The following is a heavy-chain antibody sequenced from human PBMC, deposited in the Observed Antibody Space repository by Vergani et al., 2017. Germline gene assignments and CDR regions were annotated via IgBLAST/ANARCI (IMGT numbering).Heavy chain of an antibody. CDR2: ISGSGGST. CDR3: AKGKGYCSSTSCPLIYYYGMDV. Sequence: EVQVLESGGGLVQPGGSLRLSCAASGFTFSSYAMSWVRQAPGKGLEWVSAISGSGGSTYYADSVKGRFTISRDNSKNTLYLQMNSLRAEDTAVYYCAKGKGYCSSTSCPLIYYYGMDVWGQGTTVTVSS. CDR1: GFTFSSYA. J-gene: IGHJ6*02. V-gene: IGHV3-23*01. D-gene: IGHD2-2*01.